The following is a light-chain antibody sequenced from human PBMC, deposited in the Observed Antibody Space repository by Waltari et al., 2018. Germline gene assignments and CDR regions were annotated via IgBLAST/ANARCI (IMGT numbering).Light chain of an antibody. CDR3: QQSYSTLYT. CDR2: AAS. V-gene: IGKV1-39*01. Sequence: DIQMTQSPSSLSASVGDRATITCRASQSISSYLNWYQQKPGKAPKLLIYAASSFQSGVPSRFSGSGSGTDFTLTISSLQPEDFATYYCQQSYSTLYTFGQGTKLEIK. CDR1: QSISSY. J-gene: IGKJ2*01.